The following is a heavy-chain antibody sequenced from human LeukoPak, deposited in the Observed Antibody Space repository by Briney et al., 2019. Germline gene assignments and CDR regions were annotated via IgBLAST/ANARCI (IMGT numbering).Heavy chain of an antibody. D-gene: IGHD2-15*01. CDR2: IKQDGSEK. J-gene: IGHJ4*02. CDR1: GFTFSSYW. Sequence: PGGSLRLSCAASGFTFSSYWMSWVRQAPGKGLEWVANIKQDGSEKYYVDSVKGRFTISRDNAKNSLYLQMNSRRAEDTAVYYCAREADVVVAATHFDYWGQGTLVTVSS. V-gene: IGHV3-7*01. CDR3: AREADVVVAATHFDY.